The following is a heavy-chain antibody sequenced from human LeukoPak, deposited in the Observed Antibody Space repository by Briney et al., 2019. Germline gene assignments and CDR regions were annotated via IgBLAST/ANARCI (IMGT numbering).Heavy chain of an antibody. V-gene: IGHV3-23*01. D-gene: IGHD3-22*01. CDR1: GFTFSSCA. CDR3: AKAYYDSSGYYSFDH. CDR2: ISGSGGST. J-gene: IGHJ4*02. Sequence: PGGSLRLSCAASGFTFSSCAMSWVRQAPGKGLEWVSGISGSGGSTYYADSVKGRFTISRDNSKNTLYLQMNSLRAEDMAVYYCAKAYYDSSGYYSFDHWGQGTLVTVSS.